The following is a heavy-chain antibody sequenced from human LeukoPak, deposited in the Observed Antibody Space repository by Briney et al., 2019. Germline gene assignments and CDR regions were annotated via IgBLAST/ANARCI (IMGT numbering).Heavy chain of an antibody. D-gene: IGHD6-19*01. CDR1: GFTFSSYA. CDR3: AREAGSSGWYGDAFDI. CDR2: IYSGGST. V-gene: IGHV3-53*01. J-gene: IGHJ3*02. Sequence: GGSLRLSCAASGFTFSSYAMHWVRQAPGKGLEWVSVIYSGGSTYYADSVKGRFTISRDNSKNTLYLQMNSLRAEDTAVYYCAREAGSSGWYGDAFDIWGQGTMVTVSS.